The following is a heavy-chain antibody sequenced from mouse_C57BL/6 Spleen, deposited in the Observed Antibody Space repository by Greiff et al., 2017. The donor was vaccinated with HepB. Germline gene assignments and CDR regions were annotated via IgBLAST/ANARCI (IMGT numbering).Heavy chain of an antibody. J-gene: IGHJ1*03. CDR2: IHPNSGST. D-gene: IGHD2-4*01. Sequence: QVQLKQPGAELVKPGASVKLSCKASGYTFTSYWMHWVKQRPGQGLEWIGMIHPNSGSTNYNEKFKSKATLTVDKSSSTAYMQLSSLTSEDSAVYYCARYDYYWYFDVWGTGTTVTVSS. CDR1: GYTFTSYW. CDR3: ARYDYYWYFDV. V-gene: IGHV1-64*01.